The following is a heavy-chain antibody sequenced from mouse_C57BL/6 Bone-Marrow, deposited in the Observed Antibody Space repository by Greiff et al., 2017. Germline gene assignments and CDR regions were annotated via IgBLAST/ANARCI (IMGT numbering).Heavy chain of an antibody. D-gene: IGHD4-1*01. J-gene: IGHJ4*01. CDR2: ISDGVSYT. V-gene: IGHV5-4*03. CDR3: ARGANWDGMDY. CDR1: GFTFSSYA. Sequence: EVKLMESGGGLVKPGGSLKLSCAASGFTFSSYAMSWVRQTPEKRLEWVATISDGVSYTYYPDNVKGRFTIARDNAKNHLYLQMSHLKSEDTAMYYCARGANWDGMDYWGQGTSVTVSS.